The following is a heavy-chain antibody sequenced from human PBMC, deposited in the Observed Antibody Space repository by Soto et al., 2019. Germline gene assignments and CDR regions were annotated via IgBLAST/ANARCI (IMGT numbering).Heavy chain of an antibody. D-gene: IGHD5-12*01. CDR2: IIPILGIA. Sequence: ASVKVSCKASGGTFSSYTISWVRQAPGQGLEWMGRIIPILGIANYAQKFQGRVTITADKSTSTAYMELSSLRSEDTAVYYCARTTGGYSGYDFFELGIFSYWGQGTLVTVSS. CDR3: ARTTGGYSGYDFFELGIFSY. J-gene: IGHJ4*02. CDR1: GGTFSSYT. V-gene: IGHV1-69*02.